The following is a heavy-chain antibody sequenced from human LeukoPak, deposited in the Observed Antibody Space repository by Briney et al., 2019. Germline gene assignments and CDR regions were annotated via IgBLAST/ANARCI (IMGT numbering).Heavy chain of an antibody. CDR1: GLTFSSYA. D-gene: IGHD2-2*01. Sequence: PGGSLRLSCAASGLTFSSYAMNWVRQAPGKGLEWVSVISGSGGRTYYADSVKGRFTISRGNSKNTLNLQVNSLRAEDTAVYYCAKSWDIVVRTGAMRKYYQYYGMDVWGQGTTVTVSS. CDR2: ISGSGGRT. CDR3: AKSWDIVVRTGAMRKYYQYYGMDV. V-gene: IGHV3-23*01. J-gene: IGHJ6*02.